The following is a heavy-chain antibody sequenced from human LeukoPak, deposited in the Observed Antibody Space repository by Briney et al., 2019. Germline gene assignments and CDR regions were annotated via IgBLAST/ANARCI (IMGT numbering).Heavy chain of an antibody. CDR1: GYSFTSYW. Sequence: GESLQISWEGSGYSFTSYWIGWVRPLPGKGLEWMGIIYPGDSDSRYSPSFEGQVTISADKSISTAYLKWSSVKASDTAMYYCARHLRYRDHYIPPYYSGMDVWGQGTTVTVSS. CDR3: ARHLRYRDHYIPPYYSGMDV. V-gene: IGHV5-51*01. J-gene: IGHJ6*02. D-gene: IGHD4-17*01. CDR2: IYPGDSDS.